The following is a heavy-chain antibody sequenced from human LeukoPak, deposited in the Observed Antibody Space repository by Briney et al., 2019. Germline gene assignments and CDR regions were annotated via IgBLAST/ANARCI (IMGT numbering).Heavy chain of an antibody. CDR1: GYTFTSYG. D-gene: IGHD6-13*01. Sequence: ASVKVSCKASGYTFTSYGISWVRQAPGQGLEWMGWISAYNGNTNYAQKLQGRVTMTTDTSTSTAYMELRSLRSDDTAVYYCARETTAAADFRIFDYWGQGTLVTVSS. CDR2: ISAYNGNT. J-gene: IGHJ4*02. V-gene: IGHV1-18*01. CDR3: ARETTAAADFRIFDY.